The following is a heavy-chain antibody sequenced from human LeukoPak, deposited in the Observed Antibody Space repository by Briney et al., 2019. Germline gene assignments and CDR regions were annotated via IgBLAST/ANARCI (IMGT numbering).Heavy chain of an antibody. J-gene: IGHJ4*02. V-gene: IGHV3-33*08. CDR2: IWYDGSNK. Sequence: GGSLRLSCAASGFTFSNYAMHWVRQAPGKGLEWVAVIWYDGSNKYYADSVKGRFTISRDNSKNTLYLQMNSLRAEDTAVYYCARENYDSSGYYGDYWGQGTLVTVSS. CDR1: GFTFSNYA. D-gene: IGHD3-22*01. CDR3: ARENYDSSGYYGDY.